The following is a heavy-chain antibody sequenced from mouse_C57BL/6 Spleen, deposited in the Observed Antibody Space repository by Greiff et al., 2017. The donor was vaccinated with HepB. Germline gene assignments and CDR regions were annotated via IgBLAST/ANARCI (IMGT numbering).Heavy chain of an antibody. CDR2: ISSGGDYI. V-gene: IGHV5-9-1*02. Sequence: EVQGVESGEGLVKPGGSLKLSCAASGFTFSSYAMSWVRQTPEKRLEWVAYISSGGDYIYYADTVKGRFTISRDNARNTLYLQMSSLKSEDTAMYYCTRGGSHYAMDYWGQGTSVTVSS. CDR1: GFTFSSYA. J-gene: IGHJ4*01. CDR3: TRGGSHYAMDY.